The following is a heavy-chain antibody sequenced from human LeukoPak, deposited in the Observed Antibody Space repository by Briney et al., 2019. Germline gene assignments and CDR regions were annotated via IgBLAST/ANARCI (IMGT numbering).Heavy chain of an antibody. CDR2: IQSDGSKQ. J-gene: IGHJ5*02. D-gene: IGHD5-18*01. Sequence: GGSLRLSCATAGFTFSTFGIHWVHQTPGKGLEWAAAIQSDGSKQYYGDSVEGRFTISRDSSKNTVYLQMNSLRDEDTAVYYCARDVDTSSHSSQLDPWGQGTLVTVSS. CDR1: GFTFSTFG. CDR3: ARDVDTSSHSSQLDP. V-gene: IGHV3-33*01.